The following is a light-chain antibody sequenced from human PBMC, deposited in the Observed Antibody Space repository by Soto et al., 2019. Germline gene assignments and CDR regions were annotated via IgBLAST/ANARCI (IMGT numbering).Light chain of an antibody. V-gene: IGKV3-15*01. CDR3: HQYKQWPRT. Sequence: EVVLTQSPATLSLSLGEVATLSCRASQSIDRDSAWYRQRPGQPPSLLIHGASTRATGVPARFSGSGSETEFALVITGLQSEDFAVYFCHQYKQWPRTFGQGTKVDIK. CDR2: GAS. CDR1: QSIDRD. J-gene: IGKJ1*01.